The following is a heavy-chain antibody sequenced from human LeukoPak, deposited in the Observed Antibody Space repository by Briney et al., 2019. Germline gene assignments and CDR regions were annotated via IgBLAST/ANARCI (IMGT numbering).Heavy chain of an antibody. CDR3: ARVRSGSDDWVDH. J-gene: IGHJ5*02. V-gene: IGHV3-74*03. D-gene: IGHD3-3*01. Sequence: PGGSLRLSCAASGFTFSAYWMHWVRQAPGKGLVWVSRIDTVGSTTTYADSVKGRFTISRDNAKNTLHLRMSSLTADDTGVYYCARVRSGSDDWVDHWGQGTLVTVSS. CDR2: IDTVGSTT. CDR1: GFTFSAYW.